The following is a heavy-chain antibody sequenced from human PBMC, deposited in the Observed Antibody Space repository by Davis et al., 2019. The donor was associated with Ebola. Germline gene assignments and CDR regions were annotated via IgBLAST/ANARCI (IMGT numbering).Heavy chain of an antibody. V-gene: IGHV1-8*01. CDR1: GYTFTSYD. CDR2: MNPNSGNT. J-gene: IGHJ4*02. Sequence: AASVKVSCKASGYTFTSYDINWVRQATGQGLEWMGWMNPNSGNTGYAQKFQGRVTITRDTSASTAYMELSSLRSEDTAVYYCARDGYYYGSGSYSLSLDYWGQGTLVTVSS. CDR3: ARDGYYYGSGSYSLSLDY. D-gene: IGHD3-10*01.